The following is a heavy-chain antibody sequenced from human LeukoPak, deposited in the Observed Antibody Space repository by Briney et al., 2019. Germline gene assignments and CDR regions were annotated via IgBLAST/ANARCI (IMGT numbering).Heavy chain of an antibody. J-gene: IGHJ4*02. CDR1: GGAICGYV. D-gene: IGHD3-22*01. CDR2: IYYSGST. CDR3: ATGISYYYPYIDY. Sequence: SETLSLTSTVSGGAICGYVLSCVRQPPGKGLEWIGDIYYSGSTNYNPSLKSRVTISVDTSKNQCSLKLSSVTAADTDVYYCATGISYYYPYIDYWGQGTLVTVSS. V-gene: IGHV4-59*01.